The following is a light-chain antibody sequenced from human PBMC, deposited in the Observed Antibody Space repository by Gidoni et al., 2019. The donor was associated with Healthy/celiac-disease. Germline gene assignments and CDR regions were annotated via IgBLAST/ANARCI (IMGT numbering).Light chain of an antibody. V-gene: IGKV3-15*01. J-gene: IGKJ2*04. CDR1: QSVSSN. CDR2: GAS. Sequence: EIVMTQSPATLSVSPGERATLSCSASQSVSSNLAWYQQKPGQAPRLLIYGASTRATGIPARFSGSGSGTEFTLTISSLQSEDFAVYYCQQYNNWPMCSFGQGTKLEIK. CDR3: QQYNNWPMCS.